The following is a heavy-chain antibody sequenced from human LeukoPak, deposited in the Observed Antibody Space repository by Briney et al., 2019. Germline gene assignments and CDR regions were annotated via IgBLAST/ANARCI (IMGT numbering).Heavy chain of an antibody. CDR2: IYYSGKT. D-gene: IGHD3-10*01. J-gene: IGHJ3*02. Sequence: SDTLSLTCTLSGGFISTYYWSWIQQPPGKGLEWIGYIYYSGKTNYNPSLKSRVTISVDTSENQFSLRLTSVTAADTAVYYCARHLTSFAYYGSGSGALRYDAFDIWGQGTMVTVSS. CDR1: GGFISTYY. V-gene: IGHV4-59*08. CDR3: ARHLTSFAYYGSGSGALRYDAFDI.